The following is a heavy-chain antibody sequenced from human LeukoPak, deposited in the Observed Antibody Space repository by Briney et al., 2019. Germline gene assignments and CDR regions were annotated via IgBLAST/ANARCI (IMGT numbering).Heavy chain of an antibody. CDR3: ARDQYGDTVTTAETFDP. V-gene: IGHV3-21*01. Sequence: MSGGSLRLSCAASGFTFSSYSMNWVRQAPGKGLEWVSSIGSSSSYIYYADSVKGRFTISRDNAKNSLYLQMNSLRAEDTAVYYCARDQYGDTVTTAETFDPWGQGTLVTVSS. D-gene: IGHD4-17*01. J-gene: IGHJ5*02. CDR2: IGSSSSYI. CDR1: GFTFSSYS.